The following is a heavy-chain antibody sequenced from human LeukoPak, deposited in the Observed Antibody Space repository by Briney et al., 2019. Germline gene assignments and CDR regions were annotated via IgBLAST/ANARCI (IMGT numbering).Heavy chain of an antibody. V-gene: IGHV3-21*01. CDR3: AKEDNDGYSYGSAFDI. Sequence: GGSLRLSCAASGFTFSSYSMNWVRQAPGKGLEWVSSISSSSSYIYYADSVKGRFTISRDNAKNSLYLQMNSLRAEDTAVYYCAKEDNDGYSYGSAFDIWGQGTMVTVSS. D-gene: IGHD5-18*01. J-gene: IGHJ3*02. CDR2: ISSSSSYI. CDR1: GFTFSSYS.